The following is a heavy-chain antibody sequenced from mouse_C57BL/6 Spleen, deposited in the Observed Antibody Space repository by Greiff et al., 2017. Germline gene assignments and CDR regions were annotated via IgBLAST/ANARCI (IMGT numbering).Heavy chain of an antibody. CDR3: ARKGVYYRDYFDY. V-gene: IGHV1-69*01. D-gene: IGHD1-1*01. CDR1: GYTFTSYW. J-gene: IGHJ2*01. Sequence: QVQLQQPGAELVMPGASVKLSCKASGYTFTSYWMHWVKQRPGQGLEWIGEIDPSDSYTNYNQKFKGKSTLTVDKSSSTAYMQLSSLTSEDSAVYYCARKGVYYRDYFDYWGQGTTLTVSS. CDR2: IDPSDSYT.